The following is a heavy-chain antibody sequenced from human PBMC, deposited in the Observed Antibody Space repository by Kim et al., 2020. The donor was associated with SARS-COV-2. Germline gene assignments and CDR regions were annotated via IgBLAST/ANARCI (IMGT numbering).Heavy chain of an antibody. CDR2: MNPNSGNT. D-gene: IGHD3-10*01. CDR3: ARGRGRGIGELLKYNWFDP. J-gene: IGHJ5*02. V-gene: IGHV1-8*02. Sequence: ASVKVSCKASGYTFTSYDINWVRQATGQGLEWMGWMNPNSGNTGYAQKFQGRVTMTRNTSISTAYMELSSLRSEDTAVYYCARGRGRGIGELLKYNWFDPWGQGTLVTVSS. CDR1: GYTFTSYD.